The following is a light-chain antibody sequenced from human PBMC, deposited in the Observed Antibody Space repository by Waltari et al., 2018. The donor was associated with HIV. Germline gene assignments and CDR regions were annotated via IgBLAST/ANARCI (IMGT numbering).Light chain of an antibody. CDR1: ALPSHS. CDR3: QAWDRSVV. J-gene: IGLJ2*01. Sequence: SYELTQPPSVSVSPGQTAEITCSGDALPSHSGHWYQQKPGQAPVLVMYKDRKRPSGIPKRFSGSTSGTTVTLTISGVQAEDEADYYCQAWDRSVVFGGGTKLTVL. CDR2: KDR. V-gene: IGLV3-25*03.